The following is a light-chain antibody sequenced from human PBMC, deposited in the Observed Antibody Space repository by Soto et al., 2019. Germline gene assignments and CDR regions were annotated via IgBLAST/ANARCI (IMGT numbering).Light chain of an antibody. CDR3: QQYRTYS. J-gene: IGKJ1*01. CDR2: HAS. V-gene: IGKV1-5*01. CDR1: QSISNW. Sequence: IQLTQSPSTLPASVGDRVTFTCRASQSISNWLAWYQQKPGTAPKLLIYHASILETAVPSRFSGNGSGTEFTLTISSLQPGDFATYYCQQYRTYSFGQGSRVEIK.